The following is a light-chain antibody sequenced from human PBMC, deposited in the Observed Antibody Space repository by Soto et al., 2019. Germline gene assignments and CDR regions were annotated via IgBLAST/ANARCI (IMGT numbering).Light chain of an antibody. J-gene: IGKJ1*01. V-gene: IGKV4-1*01. CDR1: QSISSW. CDR3: QQHYSTPET. CDR2: WAS. Sequence: DIQMTQSPSTLSASVGDRVTITCRASQSISSWLAWYQQKPGQPPKLLIYWASTRESGVPDRFSGSGSGTDFTLTISSLQAEDVAVYYCQQHYSTPETFGQGTKVDI.